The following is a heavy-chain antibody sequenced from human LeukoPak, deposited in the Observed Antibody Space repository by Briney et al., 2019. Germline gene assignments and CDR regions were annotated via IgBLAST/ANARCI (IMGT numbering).Heavy chain of an antibody. CDR1: GFTFSSYA. CDR3: AREGDIVVVPAASWFDP. D-gene: IGHD2-2*01. CDR2: ISYDGSNK. V-gene: IGHV3-30-3*01. J-gene: IGHJ5*02. Sequence: GGSLRLSCAASGFTFSSYAMHWVRQAPGKGLEWVAVISYDGSNKYYADSVKGRFTISRDNSKNTLYLQMNSLRAEDTAVYYCAREGDIVVVPAASWFDPWGQGTLVTVSS.